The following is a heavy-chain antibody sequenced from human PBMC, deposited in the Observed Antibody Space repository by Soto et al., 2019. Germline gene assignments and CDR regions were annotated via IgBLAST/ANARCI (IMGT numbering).Heavy chain of an antibody. Sequence: QLQLQESGPGLVTPSGTLSLTCTVSGGSITSNDYYWAWIRQPPGKGLEWIGGIDYVDRTYYNPSLTSRVTISVDTSKTQFSLSLTSVTAADTAFYYCARQMAREVLANPYWFDTWGQGALVTVSS. CDR1: GGSITSNDYY. J-gene: IGHJ5*02. CDR3: ARQMAREVLANPYWFDT. D-gene: IGHD3-10*01. V-gene: IGHV4-39*01. CDR2: IDYVDRT.